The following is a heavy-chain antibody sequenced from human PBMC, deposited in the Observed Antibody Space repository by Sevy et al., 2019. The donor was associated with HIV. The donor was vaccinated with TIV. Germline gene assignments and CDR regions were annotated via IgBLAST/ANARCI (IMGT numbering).Heavy chain of an antibody. CDR3: AKIDGGNFYYYYGMDV. CDR2: ISGSGGST. CDR1: GFTFSSYA. V-gene: IGHV3-23*01. Sequence: GGSLRLSCAASGFTFSSYAMSWVRQAPGKALEWVSAISGSGGSTYYADSVKGRFTISRDNSKNTLYLQMNSLRAEDTAVYYCAKIDGGNFYYYYGMDVWGQGTTVTVSS. J-gene: IGHJ6*02. D-gene: IGHD2-21*02.